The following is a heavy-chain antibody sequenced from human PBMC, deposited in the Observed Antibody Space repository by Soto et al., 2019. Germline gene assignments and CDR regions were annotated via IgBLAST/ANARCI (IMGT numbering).Heavy chain of an antibody. D-gene: IGHD6-13*01. Sequence: QVQLQESGPGLVKPSETLSLTCTVSGGSISSYYWSWIRQPPGKGLEWIGYIYYSGTTTFNPSHKRRVATSVDTSTNQFSLKLSSVTAADTAVYYCARRYSSAFDIWGQGTMVTVSS. V-gene: IGHV4-59*08. CDR2: IYYSGTT. CDR1: GGSISSYY. CDR3: ARRYSSAFDI. J-gene: IGHJ3*02.